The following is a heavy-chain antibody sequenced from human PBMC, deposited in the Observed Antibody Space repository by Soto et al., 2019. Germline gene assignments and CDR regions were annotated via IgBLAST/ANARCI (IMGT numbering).Heavy chain of an antibody. D-gene: IGHD6-13*01. CDR1: GYTFTSYA. CDR2: INAGNGNT. J-gene: IGHJ5*02. V-gene: IGHV1-3*01. Sequence: GASVKVSCKASGYTFTSYAIHWVRQAPGQRLEWMGWINAGNGNTKYSQKFQGRVIITRDTSAGTAYMELRSLRAEDTAVYYCARDYSGIADINWFDPWGQGTLVTVSS. CDR3: ARDYSGIADINWFDP.